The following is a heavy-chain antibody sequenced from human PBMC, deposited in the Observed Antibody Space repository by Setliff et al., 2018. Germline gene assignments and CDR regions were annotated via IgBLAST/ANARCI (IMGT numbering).Heavy chain of an antibody. J-gene: IGHJ6*02. Sequence: GGSLRLPCAASGLRLSDFYMSCVRQVPGKGLVWLSKISGPGNTVYYADSVRGRFTISRDNAKNSLYLQMISLRAEDSAVYYCARDGVFYAMDFWGQGTTVTVSS. D-gene: IGHD3-10*01. CDR3: ARDGVFYAMDF. CDR2: ISGPGNTV. CDR1: GLRLSDFY. V-gene: IGHV3-11*04.